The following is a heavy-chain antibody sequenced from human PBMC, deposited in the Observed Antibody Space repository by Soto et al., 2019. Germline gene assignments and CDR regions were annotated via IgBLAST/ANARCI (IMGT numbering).Heavy chain of an antibody. V-gene: IGHV4-39*01. CDR3: ASRQGFGEFRTVKILDPFDY. J-gene: IGHJ4*02. CDR2: IYYSGST. Sequence: SETLSLTCTVSGGSISSSSYYWGWIRQPPGKGLEWIGSIYYSGSTYYNPSLKSRVTISVDTSKNQFSLKLSSVTAADTAVYYCASRQGFGEFRTVKILDPFDYWGQGTLVTVSS. D-gene: IGHD3-10*01. CDR1: GGSISSSSYY.